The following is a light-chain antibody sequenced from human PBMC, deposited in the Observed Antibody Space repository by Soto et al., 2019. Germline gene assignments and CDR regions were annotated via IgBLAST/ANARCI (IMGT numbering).Light chain of an antibody. J-gene: IGLJ2*01. CDR1: SSNIGNNY. Sequence: QSVLTQPPSVSAAPGQKVTISCSGSSSNIGNNYVFWYQQLPGTAPKLLIYDNDKRPSGIPDRCSGCKSGTSATLGITGLQTGDEADYYCATWDRSLSVGVFGGGTKLTVL. CDR2: DND. V-gene: IGLV1-51*01. CDR3: ATWDRSLSVGV.